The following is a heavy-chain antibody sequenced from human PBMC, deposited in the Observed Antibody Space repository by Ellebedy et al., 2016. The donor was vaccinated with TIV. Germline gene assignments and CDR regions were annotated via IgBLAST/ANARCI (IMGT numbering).Heavy chain of an antibody. CDR3: ATDGSSWYFVGMDV. V-gene: IGHV1-24*01. CDR2: FDPEDGET. Sequence: ASVKVSCXVSGYTLPELSMHWVRQAPGKGLEWMGGFDPEDGETIYAQKFQGRVTMTEDTSTDTAYMELSSLRSEDTAVYYCATDGSSWYFVGMDVWGQGTTVTVSS. J-gene: IGHJ6*02. D-gene: IGHD6-13*01. CDR1: GYTLPELS.